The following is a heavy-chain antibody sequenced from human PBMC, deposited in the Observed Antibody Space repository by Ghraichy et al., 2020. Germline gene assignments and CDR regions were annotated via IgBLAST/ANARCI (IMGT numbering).Heavy chain of an antibody. V-gene: IGHV4-59*01. CDR3: ARGLNSVHYYYYYYMDV. Sequence: SQTLSLTCTVSGGSISSYYWNWIRQPPGRGLELIGSIYYNGNTNYNPSLKSRVTISKDTSNNQFSLRLSSVTAADTAVYYCARGLNSVHYYYYYYMDVWGKGTTVTVSS. CDR2: IYYNGNT. D-gene: IGHD2/OR15-2a*01. CDR1: GGSISSYY. J-gene: IGHJ6*03.